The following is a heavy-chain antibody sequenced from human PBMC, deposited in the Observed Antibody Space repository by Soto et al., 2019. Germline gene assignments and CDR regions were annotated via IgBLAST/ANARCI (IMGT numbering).Heavy chain of an antibody. Sequence: GALRLSCAASGFTFSSYAMSWVRQAPGKGLEWVSAISGSGGSTYYADSVKGRFTISRDNSKNTLYLQMNSLRAEDTAVYYCAKGHRIWNDGGFDYWGQGTLVTVSS. D-gene: IGHD1-1*01. V-gene: IGHV3-23*01. J-gene: IGHJ4*02. CDR3: AKGHRIWNDGGFDY. CDR2: ISGSGGST. CDR1: GFTFSSYA.